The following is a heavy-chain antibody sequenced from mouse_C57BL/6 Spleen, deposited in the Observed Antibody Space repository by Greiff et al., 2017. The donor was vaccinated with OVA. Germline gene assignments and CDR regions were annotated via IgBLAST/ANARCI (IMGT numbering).Heavy chain of an antibody. J-gene: IGHJ4*01. V-gene: IGHV5-9-1*02. D-gene: IGHD2-10*01. CDR3: TRGDPYYGNYEGAMYY. Sequence: EVKVVESGAGLVKPGGSLKLSCAASGFTFSSYAMSWVRQTPEKRLEWVAYISSGGDYIYYADTVKGRFTISSDNARNTLYLQMSSLKSEDTAMYYCTRGDPYYGNYEGAMYYWGQGTSVTVSS. CDR2: ISSGGDYI. CDR1: GFTFSSYA.